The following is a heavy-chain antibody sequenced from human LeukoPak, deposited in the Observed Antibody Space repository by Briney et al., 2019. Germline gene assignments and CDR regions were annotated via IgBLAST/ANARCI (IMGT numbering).Heavy chain of an antibody. CDR2: INPNSGDT. J-gene: IGHJ4*02. D-gene: IGHD6-6*01. Sequence: ASVKVSCKASRYTFTGYFLNWVRQAPRHERECMGWINPNSGDTNNAQKLQGRVTMTRDTSISTAYMELSRLRSDDTAVYYCAKRSITAQYYFDYWGQRTLVTVSS. CDR3: AKRSITAQYYFDY. V-gene: IGHV1-2*02. CDR1: RYTFTGYF.